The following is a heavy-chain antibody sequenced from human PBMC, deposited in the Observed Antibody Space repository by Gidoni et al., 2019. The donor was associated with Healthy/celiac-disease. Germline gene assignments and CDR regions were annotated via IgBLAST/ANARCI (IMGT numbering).Heavy chain of an antibody. D-gene: IGHD6-6*01. CDR2: IYYSGST. CDR3: ATRELAQGHYYYYGMDV. Sequence: QVQLPESVPGLVKPSQTLSLTCTVSGGSISRGGYYWSWIRQHPGKGLEWIGYIYYSGSTYYNPSLKSRVTISVDTSKNQFSLKLSSVTAADTAVYYCATRELAQGHYYYYGMDVWGQGTTVTVSS. CDR1: GGSISRGGYY. V-gene: IGHV4-31*03. J-gene: IGHJ6*02.